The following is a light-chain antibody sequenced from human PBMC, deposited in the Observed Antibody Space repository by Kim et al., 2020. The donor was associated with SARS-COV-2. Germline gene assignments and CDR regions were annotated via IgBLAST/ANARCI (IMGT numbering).Light chain of an antibody. V-gene: IGLV2-8*01. CDR3: SSFAGRNTFGV. CDR2: EVN. J-gene: IGLJ3*02. Sequence: QSALTQPPSASGSPGQSVTITCTGTNSDIGGYKYVSWYQQHPGKAPRLMIFEVNKRPSGVPDLFSGSKSGNTASLTVSGLQAEDEADYYCSSFAGRNTFGVFGGGTQLTVL. CDR1: NSDIGGYKY.